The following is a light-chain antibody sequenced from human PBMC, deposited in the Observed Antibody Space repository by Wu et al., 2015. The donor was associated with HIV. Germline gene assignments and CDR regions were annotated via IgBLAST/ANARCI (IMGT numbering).Light chain of an antibody. CDR1: QTINNNN. CDR2: SSF. V-gene: IGKV3-20*01. CDR3: QQYAASPIT. Sequence: EIVLTQSPGILSLSPGERATLSCRASQTINNNNLAWYQQKLGQAPRLLISSSFKRATGIPDRFRGSGSGTEFTLVISTVEPDDFAVYYCQQYAASPITFGQGTRL. J-gene: IGKJ5*01.